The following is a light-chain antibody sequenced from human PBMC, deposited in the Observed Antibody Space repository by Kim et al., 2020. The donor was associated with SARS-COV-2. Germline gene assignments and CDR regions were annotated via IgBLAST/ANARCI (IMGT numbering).Light chain of an antibody. CDR3: MQVLQIPRT. J-gene: IGKJ2*01. CDR1: QSLLYSDGYTY. Sequence: IVMTQSPLSLPVTPGEPASISCRSSQSLLYSDGYTYLDWYLQKPGQSPQLLIYLGSNRASGVPDRFSGSGSGTDFTLKISRVAAEDVGVSYCMQVLQIPRTFGQGTKLEFK. CDR2: LGS. V-gene: IGKV2-28*01.